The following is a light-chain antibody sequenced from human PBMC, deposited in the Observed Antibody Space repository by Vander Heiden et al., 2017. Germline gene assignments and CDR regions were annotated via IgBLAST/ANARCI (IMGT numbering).Light chain of an antibody. Sequence: EIVLTQSPATLSLSPGDRATLSCRASQRVSSYLALYQQKPGQAPRLLIYDASNRATGIPARFSGSGYGKDFTLTISSREPEDFAVYYCQQRSNLHPRTFGQGTKVEIK. CDR3: QQRSNLHPRT. V-gene: IGKV3-11*01. CDR1: QRVSSY. J-gene: IGKJ2*02. CDR2: DAS.